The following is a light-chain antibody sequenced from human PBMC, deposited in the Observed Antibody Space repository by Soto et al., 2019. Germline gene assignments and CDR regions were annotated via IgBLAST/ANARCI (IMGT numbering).Light chain of an antibody. CDR2: GAS. Sequence: DIQMTQSPSSLSASVGDRVTITCRASQGIYNYLAWYQQKPGKVPKLLIYGASTLQSGVPSRFSGSGSRTDFTLTISSLQPEDVATYYCQKYSSAPPKFSFGGGTKVEIK. J-gene: IGKJ4*01. CDR1: QGIYNY. CDR3: QKYSSAPPKFS. V-gene: IGKV1-27*01.